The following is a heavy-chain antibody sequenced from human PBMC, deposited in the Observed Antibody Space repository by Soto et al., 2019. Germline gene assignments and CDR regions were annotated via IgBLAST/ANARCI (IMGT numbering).Heavy chain of an antibody. CDR3: ARGGDYGDYVWYGWFDP. J-gene: IGHJ5*02. CDR2: IYYSGST. V-gene: IGHV4-30-4*01. Sequence: QVQLQESGPGLVKPSQTLSLTYTVSGGSISSGDYYWSWIRQPPGKGLEWIGYIYYSGSTYYNPSLKSRVTISVDTSKNQFSLKLSSVTAADTAVYYCARGGDYGDYVWYGWFDPWGQGTLVTVSS. CDR1: GGSISSGDYY. D-gene: IGHD4-17*01.